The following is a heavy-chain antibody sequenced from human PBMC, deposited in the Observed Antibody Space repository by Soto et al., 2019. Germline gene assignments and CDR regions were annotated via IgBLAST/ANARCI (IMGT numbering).Heavy chain of an antibody. J-gene: IGHJ4*02. Sequence: QVQLQQWGAGLLKPSETLSLTCAVYGGSFSGYYWSWIRQPPGKGLEWIGEINHSGSTNYNPSLKSRVTISVDTSKNQFSLKLSSVTAADTAVYYFASRLDSGLYSSWGQGTLVTVSS. CDR1: GGSFSGYY. CDR3: ASRLDSGLYSS. V-gene: IGHV4-34*01. CDR2: INHSGST. D-gene: IGHD6-19*01.